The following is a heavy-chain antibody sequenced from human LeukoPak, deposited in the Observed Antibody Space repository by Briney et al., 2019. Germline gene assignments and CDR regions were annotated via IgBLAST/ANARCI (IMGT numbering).Heavy chain of an antibody. Sequence: GGSLRLSCAASEFSVGSNYMTWVRQAPGKGLEWVSLIYSGGSTYYADSVKGRFTISRDNSKNTLYLQMNSLRAEDTAVYYCARVSSRWLPSAEYWGQGTLVTVSS. D-gene: IGHD5-24*01. CDR1: EFSVGSNY. CDR3: ARVSSRWLPSAEY. J-gene: IGHJ4*02. V-gene: IGHV3-66*01. CDR2: IYSGGST.